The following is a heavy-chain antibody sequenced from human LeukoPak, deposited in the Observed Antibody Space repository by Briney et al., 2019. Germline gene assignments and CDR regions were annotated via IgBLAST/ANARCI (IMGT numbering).Heavy chain of an antibody. CDR3: ARVGYSSSWYGSRYNWFDP. Sequence: PSETLSLTCAVYGGSFSGYYWSWIRQPPGKGLEWIGEINHSGSTNYNPSLKSRVTISVDTSKNQFSLKLSSVTAADTAVYYCARVGYSSSWYGSRYNWFDPWGQGTLVTVSS. CDR2: INHSGST. V-gene: IGHV4-34*01. CDR1: GGSFSGYY. D-gene: IGHD6-13*01. J-gene: IGHJ5*02.